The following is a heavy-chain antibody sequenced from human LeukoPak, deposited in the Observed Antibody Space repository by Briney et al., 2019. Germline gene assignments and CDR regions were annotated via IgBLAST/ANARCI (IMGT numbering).Heavy chain of an antibody. CDR3: AREVWGPEY. J-gene: IGHJ4*02. CDR1: GFTFTKYW. Sequence: GGSLRLSCAASGFTFTKYWMTWVRQAPGKGLEWVGNIKQDGSDKNYMDSVKGRFTISRDNTKNSVYLQMSSLRAEDTAVYYCAREVWGPEYWGQGPLVTVSS. D-gene: IGHD1-14*01. CDR2: IKQDGSDK. V-gene: IGHV3-7*01.